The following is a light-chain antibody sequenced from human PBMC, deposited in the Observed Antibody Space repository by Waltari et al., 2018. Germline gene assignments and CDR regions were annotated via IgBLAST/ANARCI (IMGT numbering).Light chain of an antibody. CDR3: QQYYSTPYT. V-gene: IGKV1-NL1*01. CDR2: AAS. CDR1: QGISNS. J-gene: IGKJ2*01. Sequence: DIQMTQSPSSLSASLRDRVTITCRASQGISNSLAWYQQKPGKAPKILLYAASRLESGVPSRFSGSGSGTHYTLTISSLQPEDFATYYCQQYYSTPYTFGQGTKLEIK.